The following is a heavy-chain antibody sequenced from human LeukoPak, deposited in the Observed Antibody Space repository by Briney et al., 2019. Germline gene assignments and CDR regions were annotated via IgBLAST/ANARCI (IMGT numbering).Heavy chain of an antibody. CDR1: GFTFSSYA. D-gene: IGHD1-14*01. CDR3: ATEPQNYYYYYMDV. CDR2: ISGSGGST. J-gene: IGHJ6*03. Sequence: GGSLRLSCAASGFTFSSYAMSWVRQAPGKGLEWVSAISGSGGSTYYADSVKARFTISRDNSKNTLYLQMNSLRAEDTAVYYCATEPQNYYYYYMDVWGKGTTVTVSS. V-gene: IGHV3-23*01.